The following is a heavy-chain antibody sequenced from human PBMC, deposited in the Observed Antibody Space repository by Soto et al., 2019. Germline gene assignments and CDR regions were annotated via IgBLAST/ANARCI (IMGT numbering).Heavy chain of an antibody. V-gene: IGHV1-46*01. J-gene: IGHJ3*02. CDR2: INPSGGST. Sequence: ASVKVSCKASGYTFTSYYMHWVRQAPGQGLEWMGIINPSGGSTSYAQKFQGRVTMTRDTSTSTVYMELSSLRSEDTAVYYCASLLSPKSGYMAAAGTPAFDIWGKGKMVTFS. CDR1: GYTFTSYY. D-gene: IGHD6-13*01. CDR3: ASLLSPKSGYMAAAGTPAFDI.